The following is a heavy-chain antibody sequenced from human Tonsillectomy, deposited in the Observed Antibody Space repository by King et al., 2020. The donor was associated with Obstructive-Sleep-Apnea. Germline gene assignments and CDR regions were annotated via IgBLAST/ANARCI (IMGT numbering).Heavy chain of an antibody. CDR2: IYHSGST. Sequence: QLQESGSGLVKPSQTLSLTCAVSGGSISSVGYSWIWIRQPPGKCLEWIGYIYHSGSTCYNPPLKSRVTISVDRSKNQISLKLSSVTAADTAVYYCARGTYYYDSSGYPRWFDPWGQGTLVTVSS. V-gene: IGHV4-30-2*01. CDR3: ARGTYYYDSSGYPRWFDP. D-gene: IGHD3-22*01. CDR1: GGSISSVGYS. J-gene: IGHJ5*02.